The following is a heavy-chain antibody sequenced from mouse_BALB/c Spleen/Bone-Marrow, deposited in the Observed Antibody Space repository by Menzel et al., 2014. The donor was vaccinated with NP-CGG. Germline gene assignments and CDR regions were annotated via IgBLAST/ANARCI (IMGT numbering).Heavy chain of an antibody. CDR1: GYSFASYW. Sequence: DLVKPGASVKLSCKASGYSFASYWINWLKQRPGQGLEWIGRLAPGSGSTYYNEMFKGKATLTADTSSSTAYIQLSSLSSEDSAVYFRARYEYAIDYWGQGTSVTVSS. J-gene: IGHJ4*01. D-gene: IGHD2-3*01. CDR2: LAPGSGST. V-gene: IGHV1S41*01. CDR3: ARYEYAIDY.